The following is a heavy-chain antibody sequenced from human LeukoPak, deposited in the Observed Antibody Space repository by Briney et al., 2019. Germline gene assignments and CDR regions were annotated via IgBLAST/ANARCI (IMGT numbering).Heavy chain of an antibody. CDR1: GFTFSDYY. CDR3: ARDLGFGESWDY. CDR2: ISSGSSYT. J-gene: IGHJ4*02. D-gene: IGHD3-10*01. Sequence: PGGSLRLSCAASGFTFSDYYMSWIRQAPGKGLEWVSYISSGSSYTNYADSVKGRFTISRDNAKNSLYLQMNSLRAEDTAVYYCARDLGFGESWDYWGQGTLVTVSS. V-gene: IGHV3-11*06.